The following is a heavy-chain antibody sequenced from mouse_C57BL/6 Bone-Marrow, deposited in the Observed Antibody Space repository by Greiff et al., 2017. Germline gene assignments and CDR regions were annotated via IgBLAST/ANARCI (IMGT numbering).Heavy chain of an antibody. J-gene: IGHJ1*03. V-gene: IGHV1-64*01. CDR3: ARITTVVYWYFDV. Sequence: QVQLQQPGAELVKPGASVKLSCKASGYTFTSYWMHWVKQRPGQGLEWIGMIHPNSGSTNYNEKFKSKATLTVEKSSSTAYMQLSSLTSEDSAVYYCARITTVVYWYFDVWGTGTTVTVSS. CDR1: GYTFTSYW. CDR2: IHPNSGST. D-gene: IGHD1-1*01.